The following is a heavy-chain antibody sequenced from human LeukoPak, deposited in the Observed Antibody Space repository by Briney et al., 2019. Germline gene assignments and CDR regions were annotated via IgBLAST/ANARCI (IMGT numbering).Heavy chain of an antibody. CDR1: GYTFTGYY. CDR3: AREGIAAAIQYDV. D-gene: IGHD6-13*01. Sequence: ASVKVSCKASGYTFTGYYMHWVRQTPGQGLEWMGWINPNSGGTNYAQKFQGRVTMTRDTSISTAYMELSRLRSDDTAVYYCAREGIAAAIQYDVWGQGTTVTVSS. CDR2: INPNSGGT. V-gene: IGHV1-2*02. J-gene: IGHJ6*02.